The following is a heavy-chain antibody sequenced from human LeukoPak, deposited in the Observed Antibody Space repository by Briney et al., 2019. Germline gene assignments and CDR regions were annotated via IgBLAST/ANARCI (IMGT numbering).Heavy chain of an antibody. Sequence: SETLSLTCAVYGGSFSGYYWSWIRQPPGKGLEWIGEINHSGSTKNIPSLESRVTMSVDTSKNLFSLRLSSVTAADTAMYYCARDVVAAAGTWDYWGQGTLVTVSS. D-gene: IGHD6-13*01. CDR2: INHSGST. J-gene: IGHJ4*02. V-gene: IGHV4-34*01. CDR1: GGSFSGYY. CDR3: ARDVVAAAGTWDY.